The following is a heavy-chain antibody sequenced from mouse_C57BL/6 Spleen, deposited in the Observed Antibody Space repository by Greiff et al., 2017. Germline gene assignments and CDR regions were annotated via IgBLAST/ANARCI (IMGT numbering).Heavy chain of an antibody. J-gene: IGHJ4*01. CDR2: IRLKSDNYAT. D-gene: IGHD1-1*02. V-gene: IGHV6-3*01. CDR3: TEGWGYAMDY. CDR1: GFTFSNYW. Sequence: EVKLVESGGGLVQPGGSMKLSCVASGFTFSNYWMNWVRQSPEKGLEWVAQIRLKSDNYATHYAESVKGRFTISRDDSKSSVYLQMNNLRAEDTGIYYCTEGWGYAMDYWGQGTSVTVSS.